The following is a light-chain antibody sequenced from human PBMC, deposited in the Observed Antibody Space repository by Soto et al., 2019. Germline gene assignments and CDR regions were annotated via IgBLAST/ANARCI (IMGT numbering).Light chain of an antibody. Sequence: DIQMTQSPSTLSASVGDRVTITCRASQPFSNWLAWYQQKPGQAPKLLIYDAYSLESGVPSRFSGSASGTEFTLTISSLQPDDFATYYCQQYNSYQYTFGQGTNLEI. CDR1: QPFSNW. J-gene: IGKJ2*01. CDR2: DAY. V-gene: IGKV1-5*01. CDR3: QQYNSYQYT.